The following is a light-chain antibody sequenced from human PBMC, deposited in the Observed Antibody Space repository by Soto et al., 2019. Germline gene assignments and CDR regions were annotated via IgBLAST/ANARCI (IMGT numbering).Light chain of an antibody. J-gene: IGKJ3*01. CDR2: DAS. V-gene: IGKV3-11*01. Sequence: EIVLSQSPATLSLSPGQRATLSCRASQSVSSYLAWYQQKPGQAPRLLIYDASNKATGIPARFSGSGSGTDFALTISGLEPEDLAVYYCQHRSDWPVFTFGPRIKVDIK. CDR3: QHRSDWPVFT. CDR1: QSVSSY.